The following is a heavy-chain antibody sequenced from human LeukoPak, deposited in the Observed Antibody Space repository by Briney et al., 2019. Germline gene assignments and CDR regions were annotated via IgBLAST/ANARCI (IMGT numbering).Heavy chain of an antibody. CDR3: AKDFAAGLLRLDAFDI. V-gene: IGHV3-53*01. J-gene: IGHJ3*02. CDR1: GFTVSSNY. Sequence: PGGSLRLSCAASGFTVSSNYMSWVRQAPGKGLEWVSLIYTGGTTYYADSVKGRFTISRDNSKNTLYLQMNSLRAEDTAVYYCAKDFAAGLLRLDAFDIWGQGTMVTVSS. D-gene: IGHD5/OR15-5a*01. CDR2: IYTGGTT.